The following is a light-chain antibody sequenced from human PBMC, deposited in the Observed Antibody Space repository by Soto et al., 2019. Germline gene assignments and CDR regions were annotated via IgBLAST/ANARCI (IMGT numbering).Light chain of an antibody. CDR3: QQRSNWPPLFT. J-gene: IGKJ3*01. CDR1: QRVSSY. CDR2: DAS. Sequence: EIVLTQSPATLSLSPGERATLSCRASQRVSSYLAWYQQKPGQAPRLLIYDASNRATGIPARFSGSGSGTDFTLTISSLEPEDFAVYYCQQRSNWPPLFTFGPGTKVAIK. V-gene: IGKV3-11*01.